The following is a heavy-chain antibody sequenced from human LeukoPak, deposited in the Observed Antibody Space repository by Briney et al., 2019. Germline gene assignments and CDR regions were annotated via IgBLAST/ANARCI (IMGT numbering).Heavy chain of an antibody. CDR2: IYSGGST. V-gene: IGHV3-23*03. D-gene: IGHD1-14*01. J-gene: IGHJ6*02. CDR3: ANDLRPDYYYYGMDV. Sequence: GGSLRLSCAASGFTFSNYAMSWVRQAPGKGLEWVSVIYSGGSTYYADSVKGRFTISRDNSKNTLYLQMNSLRAEDTAVYYCANDLRPDYYYYGMDVWGQGTTVTVSS. CDR1: GFTFSNYA.